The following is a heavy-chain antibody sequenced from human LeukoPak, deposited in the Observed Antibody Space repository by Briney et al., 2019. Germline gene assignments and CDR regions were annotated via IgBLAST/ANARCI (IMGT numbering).Heavy chain of an antibody. V-gene: IGHV3-23*01. J-gene: IGHJ4*02. CDR2: ISDNGGGT. D-gene: IGHD5-18*01. CDR3: AKSLDTAMDY. Sequence: PGGSLRLSCVASGFIFRNYAMSWVRQAPGEGLEWVSGISDNGGGTYYADSVKGRFTISRDNSKNTLYLQMNSLRAEDTAVYYCAKSLDTAMDYWGQGTLVTVSS. CDR1: GFIFRNYA.